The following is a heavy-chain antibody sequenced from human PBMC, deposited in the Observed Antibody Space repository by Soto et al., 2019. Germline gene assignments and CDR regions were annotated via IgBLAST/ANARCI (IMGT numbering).Heavy chain of an antibody. Sequence: CGSLRLSCAASGFTFRDYYMSWIRQAPGKGTEWVSYISSSRSYTNYADSVKGRFTISRDNAKNSLYLQMNSLRAEDTAVYYCARPVASYYYFYGMDVWGQGTRVTV. CDR3: ARPVASYYYFYGMDV. CDR2: ISSSRSYT. J-gene: IGHJ6*02. CDR1: GFTFRDYY. V-gene: IGHV3-11*06. D-gene: IGHD2-21*01.